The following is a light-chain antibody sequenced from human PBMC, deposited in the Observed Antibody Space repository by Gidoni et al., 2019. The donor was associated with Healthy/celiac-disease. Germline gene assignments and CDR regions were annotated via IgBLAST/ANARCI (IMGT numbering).Light chain of an antibody. V-gene: IGKV4-1*01. CDR3: QQSWT. CDR2: WAS. CDR1: QSVLYSSNNKNY. J-gene: IGKJ1*01. Sequence: DIVMTQSPDSLAVSLVERATINCKSSQSVLYSSNNKNYLAWYQQKPGQHPKLLIYWASTRESGVPDRLSGSGFGIDFTSTISSLQAEDVAVYYCQQSWTFGQGTKVEIK.